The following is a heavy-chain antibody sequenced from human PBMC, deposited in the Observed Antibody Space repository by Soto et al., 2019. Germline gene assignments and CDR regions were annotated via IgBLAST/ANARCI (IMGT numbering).Heavy chain of an antibody. D-gene: IGHD3-22*01. J-gene: IGHJ4*02. Sequence: PGGSLRLSCVVSGVTLTDVWMNWVRQAPGKGLEWVGRIRSKSDGGTTDYAAPVKGRFTISRDDSKNTLYLQMSSLKSEDTAVYYCSRGYAQYFNSWGQGTLVTVSS. CDR3: SRGYAQYFNS. CDR2: IRSKSDGGTT. V-gene: IGHV3-15*07. CDR1: GVTLTDVW.